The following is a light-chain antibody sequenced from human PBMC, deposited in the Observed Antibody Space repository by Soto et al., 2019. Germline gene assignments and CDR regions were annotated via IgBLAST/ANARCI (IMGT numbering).Light chain of an antibody. Sequence: MRRSQCPSNLSASVGDRVTITCRASQSISSWLAWYQQKPGKAPKLLIYDASSLESGVPSRFSGSGSGTEFTLTISSLQPDDFATYYSQQYNSYSTFGQGTKVDIK. V-gene: IGKV1-5*01. CDR1: QSISSW. J-gene: IGKJ2*01. CDR2: DAS. CDR3: QQYNSYST.